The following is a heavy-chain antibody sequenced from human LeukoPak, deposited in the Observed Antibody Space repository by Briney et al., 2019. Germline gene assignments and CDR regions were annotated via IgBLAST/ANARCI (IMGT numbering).Heavy chain of an antibody. CDR3: ARAEQYQLLLH. V-gene: IGHV1-18*01. CDR2: ISAYNGNT. D-gene: IGHD2-2*01. CDR1: VYTFTSYG. J-gene: IGHJ4*02. Sequence: ASVKVSCKSSVYTFTSYGNTWVRQAPGQGLEWMGWISAYNGNTNYAQKLQGRVTMTTGTSTSTAYLDLRSLRSDDTAVYYCARAEQYQLLLHWGQGTLVTVSS.